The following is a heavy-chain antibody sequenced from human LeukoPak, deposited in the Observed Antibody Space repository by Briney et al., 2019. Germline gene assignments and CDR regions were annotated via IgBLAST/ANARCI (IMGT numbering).Heavy chain of an antibody. CDR2: IIPIFGTA. CDR1: GGTFSSYA. D-gene: IGHD3-16*01. Sequence: SVKVSCKASGGTFSSYAISWVRQASGQGLEWMGGIIPIFGTANYAQKFQGRVTITADKPTSTAYMELSSLRSEDTAVYYCARDLGGHYYGMDVWGKGTTVTVSS. J-gene: IGHJ6*04. V-gene: IGHV1-69*06. CDR3: ARDLGGHYYGMDV.